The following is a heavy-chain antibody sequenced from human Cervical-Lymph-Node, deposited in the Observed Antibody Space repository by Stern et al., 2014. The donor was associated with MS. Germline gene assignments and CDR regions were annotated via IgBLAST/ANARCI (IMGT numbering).Heavy chain of an antibody. V-gene: IGHV3-33*01. D-gene: IGHD1-7*01. J-gene: IGHJ4*02. CDR1: GFTFSNYG. CDR3: ARGNWNYEGMGY. Sequence: QVQLGQSGGGVVQPGRSLRLSCAASGFTFSNYGMHWVRQAPGTGLEWLAVIWYDGNKKYYADSVKGRFTISRDNSKNTLFLQMSSLTAEDTALYYCARGNWNYEGMGYWGQGTLVTVSS. CDR2: IWYDGNKK.